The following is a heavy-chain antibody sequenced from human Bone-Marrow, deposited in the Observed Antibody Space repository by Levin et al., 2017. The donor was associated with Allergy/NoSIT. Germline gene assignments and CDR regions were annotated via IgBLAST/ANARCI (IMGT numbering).Heavy chain of an antibody. V-gene: IGHV3-64*02. CDR1: GFTFSSYA. CDR2: ISSNGGST. J-gene: IGHJ6*03. Sequence: GGSLRLSCAASGFTFSSYAMHWVRQAPGKGLEYVSAISSNGGSTYYADSVKGRFTISRDNSKNTLYLQMGSLRAEDMAVYYCARGLERHDYRKGRLFDYMDVWGKGTTVTVSS. CDR3: ARGLERHDYRKGRLFDYMDV. D-gene: IGHD4-11*01.